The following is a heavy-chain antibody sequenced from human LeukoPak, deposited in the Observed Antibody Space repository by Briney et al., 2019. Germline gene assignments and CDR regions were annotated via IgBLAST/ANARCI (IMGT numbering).Heavy chain of an antibody. V-gene: IGHV3-33*01. CDR2: IWYDGSNK. D-gene: IGHD3-22*01. CDR1: GFTFSSYG. Sequence: PGGSLRLSCAASGFTFSSYGMHWVRQAPGKGLEWVAVIWYDGSNKYYADSVKGRFTISRDNSKNTLYLQMNSLRAEDTAVYYCARDKGYYYDSSGYYQNSFDPWGQGTLVTVSS. J-gene: IGHJ5*02. CDR3: ARDKGYYYDSSGYYQNSFDP.